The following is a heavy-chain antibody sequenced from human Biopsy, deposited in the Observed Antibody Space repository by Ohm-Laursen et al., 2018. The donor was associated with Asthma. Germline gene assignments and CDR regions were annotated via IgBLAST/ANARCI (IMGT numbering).Heavy chain of an antibody. CDR1: GYTLNSAG. CDR3: ARAVDYSRYYGIDV. Sequence: SVKVSCKTSGYTLNSAGITWVRQAPGQGLEWMGWISVYNGNTKVAQKLQDRVTMITDTSTSTAYMELRSLRSDDTAVYFCARAVDYSRYYGIDVWGQGTMVTVS. CDR2: ISVYNGNT. J-gene: IGHJ6*02. D-gene: IGHD3-10*01. V-gene: IGHV1-18*01.